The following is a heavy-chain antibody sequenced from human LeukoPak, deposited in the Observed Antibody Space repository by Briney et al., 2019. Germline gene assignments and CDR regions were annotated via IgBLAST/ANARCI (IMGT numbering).Heavy chain of an antibody. CDR3: AKGKKWELPFDF. D-gene: IGHD1-26*01. CDR1: GFTFSSYA. CDR2: ISISGGST. Sequence: PGGSLRLSCAASGFTFSSYAMSWVRQAPGKGLEWGSAISISGGSTYYADSVKGRFTISRDNYKNTLYLQMNSLRAEDTAVYYCAKGKKWELPFDFWGQGTLVTVSS. V-gene: IGHV3-23*01. J-gene: IGHJ4*02.